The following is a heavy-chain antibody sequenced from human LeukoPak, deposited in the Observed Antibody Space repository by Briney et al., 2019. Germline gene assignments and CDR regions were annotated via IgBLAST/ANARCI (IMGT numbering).Heavy chain of an antibody. Sequence: ASVKVSCKASGYTFTSYGISWVRQAPGQGLEWMGWISAYNGNTNYAQKLQGRVTMTTDTSTSTAYMELRSLRSDNTAEYYCARDPYCSGGSCYFNTFYYWGQGTLVTVSS. V-gene: IGHV1-18*01. D-gene: IGHD2-15*01. CDR1: GYTFTSYG. CDR3: ARDPYCSGGSCYFNTFYY. CDR2: ISAYNGNT. J-gene: IGHJ4*02.